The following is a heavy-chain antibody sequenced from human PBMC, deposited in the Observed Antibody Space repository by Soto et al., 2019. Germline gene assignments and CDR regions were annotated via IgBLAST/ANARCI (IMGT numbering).Heavy chain of an antibody. Sequence: GGSLRLSCAASGFTFSIYGMHWVRQAPGKGLEWVAAMSYDGTKEYYADSVKGRFTISRDSSRNTLFLQLNSLRAEDTAVYYCAKEFGSTWIDHWGEGTLVTVS. J-gene: IGHJ4*02. D-gene: IGHD6-13*01. CDR2: MSYDGTKE. V-gene: IGHV3-30*18. CDR3: AKEFGSTWIDH. CDR1: GFTFSIYG.